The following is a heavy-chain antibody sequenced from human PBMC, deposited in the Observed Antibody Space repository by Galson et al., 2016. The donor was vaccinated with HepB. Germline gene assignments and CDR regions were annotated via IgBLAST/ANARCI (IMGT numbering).Heavy chain of an antibody. D-gene: IGHD6-13*01. Sequence: SVKVSCKASGYTFRNYVISWVRQAPGQGLEWMGGIIPMFGTPYYAHNFRGRVTINADESTSTGYMALSSLRSEDTAVYYCARSAPSGLNHHYYNGMDVWGQGTTVTVSS. V-gene: IGHV1-69*13. CDR2: IIPMFGTP. J-gene: IGHJ6*02. CDR1: GYTFRNYV. CDR3: ARSAPSGLNHHYYNGMDV.